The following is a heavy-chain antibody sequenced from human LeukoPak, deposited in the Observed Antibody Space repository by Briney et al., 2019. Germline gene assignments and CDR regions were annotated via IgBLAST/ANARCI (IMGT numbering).Heavy chain of an antibody. CDR2: INPNSGGT. Sequence: SSVKVSCKASGYTFTGYYMHWVRQAPGQGLEWMGWINPNSGGTNYAQKFQGRVTMTRDTSISTAYMELSRLRSDDTAMYYCTRDAIVGATRGDYWGQGTLVTVSS. CDR3: TRDAIVGATRGDY. D-gene: IGHD1-26*01. V-gene: IGHV1-2*02. CDR1: GYTFTGYY. J-gene: IGHJ4*02.